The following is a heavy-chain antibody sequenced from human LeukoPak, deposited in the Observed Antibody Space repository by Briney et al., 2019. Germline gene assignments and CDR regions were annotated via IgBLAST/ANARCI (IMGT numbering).Heavy chain of an antibody. Sequence: GASVKVSCKASGGTFSSYAISWVRQAPGQGLEWMGGIIPIFGTANYAQKFQGRVTITADESTSTAYMELSSLRSEDTAVYYCARGGSNYVAFDIWGQGTMVTVSS. CDR1: GGTFSSYA. CDR3: ARGGSNYVAFDI. CDR2: IIPIFGTA. D-gene: IGHD1-7*01. V-gene: IGHV1-69*13. J-gene: IGHJ3*02.